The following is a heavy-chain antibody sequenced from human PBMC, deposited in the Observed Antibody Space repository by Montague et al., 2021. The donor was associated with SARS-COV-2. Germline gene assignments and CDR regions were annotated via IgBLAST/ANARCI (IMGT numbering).Heavy chain of an antibody. CDR3: ARQMGQSSIFGVVIQYYFDY. CDR2: IYDSGXT. V-gene: IGHV4-39*01. CDR1: GGSISSSNYY. Sequence: SETLSLTCTVSGGSISSSNYYWDWIRQPPGKGLEWIGSIYDSGXTXYXXXXKXRVTISVDTSKNQFSLKLSSVTAADTAVYYCARQMGQSSIFGVVIQYYFDYWGQGTLVTVSS. J-gene: IGHJ4*02. D-gene: IGHD3-3*01.